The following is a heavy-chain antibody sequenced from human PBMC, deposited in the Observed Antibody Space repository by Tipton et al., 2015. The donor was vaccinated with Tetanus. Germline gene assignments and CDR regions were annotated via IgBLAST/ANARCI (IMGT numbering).Heavy chain of an antibody. D-gene: IGHD2-21*01. CDR3: ATAPLGEHYFDY. CDR1: GYTFISYG. Sequence: QLVQSGGEVKRPGASVKVSCKTSGYTFISYGISWVRQAPGQGLEWMGWISGYSGDTNYAQSLQGRVTMTTDTSTSTVYMELRSLRSDDTAVYYCATAPLGEHYFDYWGQGTLITVSS. J-gene: IGHJ4*02. CDR2: ISGYSGDT. V-gene: IGHV1-18*01.